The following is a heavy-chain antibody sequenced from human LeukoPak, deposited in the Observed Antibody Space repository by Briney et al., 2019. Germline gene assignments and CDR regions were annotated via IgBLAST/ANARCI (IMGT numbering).Heavy chain of an antibody. CDR3: ARRTHNNAGYYYYYYMDV. J-gene: IGHJ6*03. CDR2: INHSGST. V-gene: IGHV4-34*01. CDR1: GGSFSGYY. D-gene: IGHD1-14*01. Sequence: PSETLSLTCAVSGGSFSGYYWSWIRQPPGKGLEWIGEINHSGSTNYNPSLKSRVTISVDTSKNQFSLKLSSVTAADTAVYYRARRTHNNAGYYYYYYMDVWGKGTTVTVSS.